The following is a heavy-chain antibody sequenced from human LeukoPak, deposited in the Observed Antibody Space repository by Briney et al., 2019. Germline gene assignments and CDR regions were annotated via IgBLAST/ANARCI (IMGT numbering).Heavy chain of an antibody. CDR2: VTDDEDT. D-gene: IGHD1-1*01. Sequence: GGSLRLSCVASGFPFRSYAMTWVRQTPGKGLESVSVVTDDEDTYYADSVKGRFTISRDNSQNTVFLQMNSLRVEDTAVYYCAKVDYWSPENYFDSWGQGTLVTVSS. CDR1: GFPFRSYA. CDR3: AKVDYWSPENYFDS. J-gene: IGHJ4*02. V-gene: IGHV3-23*01.